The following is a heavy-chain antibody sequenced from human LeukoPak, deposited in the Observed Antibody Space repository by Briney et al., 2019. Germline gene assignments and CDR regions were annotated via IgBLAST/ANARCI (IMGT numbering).Heavy chain of an antibody. CDR1: GFTFSSYN. CDR3: NTDNLVLNR. V-gene: IGHV3-15*01. D-gene: IGHD3-22*01. Sequence: GGSLRLSCAASGFTFSSYNMNWVRQAPGKGLEWIGRIKSKAAGGTTDYATPVKGRFTIFRDDSKNTLYLQMNSLRTEDTAIYYCNTDNLVLNRWGQGTLVTVSS. CDR2: IKSKAAGGTT. J-gene: IGHJ4*02.